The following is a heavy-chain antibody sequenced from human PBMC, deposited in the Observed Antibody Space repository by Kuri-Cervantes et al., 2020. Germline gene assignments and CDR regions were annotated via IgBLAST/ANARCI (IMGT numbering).Heavy chain of an antibody. CDR1: GYTFTGYY. J-gene: IGHJ4*02. CDR2: INPNSGGT. CDR3: ARAGSVMITFGGVVAYRFDY. D-gene: IGHD3-16*02. Sequence: ASVKVSCKASGYTFTGYYMHWMRQAPGQGPEWMGWINPNSGGTNYAQKFQGRVTMTRDTSISTAYMELSRLRSDDTAVYYCARAGSVMITFGGVVAYRFDYWGQGTLVTVSS. V-gene: IGHV1-2*02.